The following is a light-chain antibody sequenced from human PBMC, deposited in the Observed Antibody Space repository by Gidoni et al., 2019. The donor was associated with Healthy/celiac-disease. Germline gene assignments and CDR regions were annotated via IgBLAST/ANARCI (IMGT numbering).Light chain of an antibody. CDR3: QQYGSSPRT. CDR1: QSVSSSY. V-gene: IGKV3-20*01. CDR2: AAS. J-gene: IGKJ1*01. Sequence: DIVFTQSPGTLSLAPGERASLSCRASQSVSSSYLSWYQQKPGQAPRLLIYAASSRATGIPDRFSGSGSGTEFTLTISKLEPEDFAVYYCQQYGSSPRTFGQGTKVEIK.